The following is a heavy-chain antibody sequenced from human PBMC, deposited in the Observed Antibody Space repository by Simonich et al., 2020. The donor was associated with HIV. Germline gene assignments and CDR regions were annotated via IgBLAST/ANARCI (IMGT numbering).Heavy chain of an antibody. CDR1: GGSFSSYY. CDR2: INHSGST. J-gene: IGHJ3*02. V-gene: IGHV4-34*01. CDR3: ATQSMIVVAGDDDAFDI. Sequence: QVQLQQWGAGLLKPSETLSLTCAVYGGSFSSYYWSWIGQPPGKRLEWIGEINHSGSTTYNPSLKSRVTISVDTSKNQFSLKLNSVTAADTAVYYCATQSMIVVAGDDDAFDIWGQGTMVTVSS. D-gene: IGHD3-22*01.